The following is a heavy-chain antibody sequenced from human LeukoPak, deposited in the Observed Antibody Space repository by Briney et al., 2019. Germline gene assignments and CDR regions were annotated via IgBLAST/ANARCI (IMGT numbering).Heavy chain of an antibody. CDR2: INWNGGST. CDR1: GFTFDDYG. Sequence: GGSLRLSCAASGFTFDDYGMSWVRQAPGKGLEWVSGINWNGGSTGYADSVKGRFTISRDNAKNSLYLQMNSLRAEDTAVYYCARDTGGWLQPYYFDYWGQGTLVTVSS. CDR3: ARDTGGWLQPYYFDY. V-gene: IGHV3-20*04. D-gene: IGHD5-24*01. J-gene: IGHJ4*02.